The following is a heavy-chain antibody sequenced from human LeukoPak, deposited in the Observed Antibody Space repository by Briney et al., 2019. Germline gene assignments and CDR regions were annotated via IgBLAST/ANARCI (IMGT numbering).Heavy chain of an antibody. V-gene: IGHV4-39*07. D-gene: IGHD3-10*01. Sequence: SETLSLTCTVSGGSISSSSYYWGWIRQPPGKGLEWIGSIYYSGTTYYNPSLKSRVTISVDTSKNQFSLKLSSVTAADTAVYYCARDNALASGKYWFDPWGQGTLVTVSS. J-gene: IGHJ5*02. CDR3: ARDNALASGKYWFDP. CDR1: GGSISSSSYY. CDR2: IYYSGTT.